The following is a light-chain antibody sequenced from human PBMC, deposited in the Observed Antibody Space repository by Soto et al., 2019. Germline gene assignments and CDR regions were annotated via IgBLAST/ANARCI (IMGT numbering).Light chain of an antibody. V-gene: IGKV3-11*01. CDR2: DAS. CDR1: QSVSSY. CDR3: QQRRHSWT. Sequence: VFTEARRILSKSPGERATLSCRASQSVSSYLAWYQQKPGQAPRLLSYDASNRATGIPARFSGSGSGTDFTLTIISLEPEDFAFYFGQQRRHSWTFGQGTKVDIK. J-gene: IGKJ1*01.